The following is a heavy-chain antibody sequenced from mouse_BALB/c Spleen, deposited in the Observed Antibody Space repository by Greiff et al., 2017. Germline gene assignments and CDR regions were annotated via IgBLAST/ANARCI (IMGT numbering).Heavy chain of an antibody. D-gene: IGHD2-10*01. CDR3: ARSLHYFDY. CDR2: ISNLAYSI. Sequence: EVQGVESGGGLVQPGGSRKLSCAASGFTFSDYGMAWVRQAPGKGPEWVAFISNLAYSIYYADTVTGRFTISRENAKNTLYLEMSSLRSEDTAMYYCARSLHYFDYWGQGTTLTVSS. CDR1: GFTFSDYG. V-gene: IGHV5-15*02. J-gene: IGHJ2*01.